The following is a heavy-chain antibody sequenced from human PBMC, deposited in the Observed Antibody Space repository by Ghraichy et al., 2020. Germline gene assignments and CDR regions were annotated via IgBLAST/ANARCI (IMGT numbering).Heavy chain of an antibody. D-gene: IGHD2-15*01. J-gene: IGHJ3*02. CDR3: ATAFPSVVVVAATYFNI. CDR1: GFNFRIYA. CDR2: ISGSGDST. Sequence: GESLNISCEASGFNFRIYAMTWVRQAPGKGLEWVSVISGSGDSTFYADSVKGRFTISRDNSKNTLFLQMNSLRADDTSVYYCATAFPSVVVVAATYFNIWGQGTMVTVSS. V-gene: IGHV3-23*01.